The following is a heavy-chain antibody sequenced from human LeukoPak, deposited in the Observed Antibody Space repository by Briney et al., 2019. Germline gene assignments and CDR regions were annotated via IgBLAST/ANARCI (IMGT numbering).Heavy chain of an antibody. J-gene: IGHJ4*02. CDR1: GFTFSNAW. V-gene: IGHV3-15*01. CDR3: TPSRYSGSYLSLSPDY. CDR2: IKSKTDGGTT. D-gene: IGHD1-26*01. Sequence: GGSLRLSCAVSGFTFSNAWMSWVRQAPGKGLEWIGRIKSKTDGGTTDYAAPVKGRFTISRDDSKNTLYLQMNSLKTEDTAVYYCTPSRYSGSYLSLSPDYWGQGTLVTVSS.